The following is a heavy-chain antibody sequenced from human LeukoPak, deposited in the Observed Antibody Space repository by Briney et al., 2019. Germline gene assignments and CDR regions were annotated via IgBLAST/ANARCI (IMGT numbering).Heavy chain of an antibody. CDR1: GFTFSYYW. CDR3: LRDRGYSTYDC. V-gene: IGHV3-7*01. Sequence: GGSPRLSCTASGFTFSYYWINWVRQAPGKGLEWVASIEQDGSEKWYVDSVKGRFTISRDNAKNSVYLQMKNLRVEDTAVYYCLRDRGYSTYDCWGQGTLVTVSS. CDR2: IEQDGSEK. J-gene: IGHJ4*02. D-gene: IGHD6-13*01.